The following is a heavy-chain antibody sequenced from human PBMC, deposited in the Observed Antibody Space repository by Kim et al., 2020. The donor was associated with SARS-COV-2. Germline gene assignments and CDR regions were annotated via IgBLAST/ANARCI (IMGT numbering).Heavy chain of an antibody. CDR3: ARAKSGGLPVRN. CDR1: GGSFSGYY. D-gene: IGHD3-10*02. J-gene: IGHJ4*02. Sequence: SETLSLTCAVYGGSFSGYYWSWIRQPPGKGLEWIGEINHSGSTNYNPSPKSRVTISVDTSKNQFSLKLSSVTAADTAVYYCARAKSGGLPVRNWGQGTLVTVSS. V-gene: IGHV4-34*01. CDR2: INHSGST.